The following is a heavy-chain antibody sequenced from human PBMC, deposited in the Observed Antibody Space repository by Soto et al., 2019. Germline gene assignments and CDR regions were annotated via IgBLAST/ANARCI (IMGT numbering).Heavy chain of an antibody. Sequence: TLSLTCTVSGGSISSGDYYWSWIRQPPGKGLEWIGYIYYSGSTYYNPSLKSRVTISVDTSKNQFSLKLSSVTAADTAVYYCARVFWGGYSSSWYAGYGMDVWGQGTTVTVSS. CDR2: IYYSGST. CDR1: GGSISSGDYY. J-gene: IGHJ6*02. D-gene: IGHD6-13*01. CDR3: ARVFWGGYSSSWYAGYGMDV. V-gene: IGHV4-30-4*01.